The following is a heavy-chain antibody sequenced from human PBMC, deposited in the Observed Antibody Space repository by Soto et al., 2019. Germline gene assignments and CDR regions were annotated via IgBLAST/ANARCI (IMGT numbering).Heavy chain of an antibody. V-gene: IGHV3-7*01. CDR1: GFTLSSYW. CDR3: VGDGSTGWQWDS. CDR2: TRQDGGQS. D-gene: IGHD6-19*01. Sequence: EVQLVESGGGLVQPGGSLRLSCEASGFTLSSYWMSWIRQAPGKGLEWVANTRQDGGQSYLVDSVQGRFTISRDNAESSVDLEMNGRRAEEGAVYYCVGDGSTGWQWDSWGQGTVVTVSS. J-gene: IGHJ5*01.